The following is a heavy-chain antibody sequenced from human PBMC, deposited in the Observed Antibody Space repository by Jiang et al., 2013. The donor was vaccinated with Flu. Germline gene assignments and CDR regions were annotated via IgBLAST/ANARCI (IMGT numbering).Heavy chain of an antibody. V-gene: IGHV3-15*07. J-gene: IGHJ6*02. CDR1: GFTFSNAW. Sequence: VQLLESGGGLVKPGGSLRLSCAASGFTFSNAWMNWVRQAPGKGLEWVGRIKSKTDGGTTDYAAPVKGRFTISRDDSKNTLYLQMNSLKTEDTAVYYCTTDPPLDWYYYGMDVWGQGTTVTVSS. CDR2: IKSKTDGGTT. CDR3: TTDPPLDWYYYGMDV. D-gene: IGHD3-3*01.